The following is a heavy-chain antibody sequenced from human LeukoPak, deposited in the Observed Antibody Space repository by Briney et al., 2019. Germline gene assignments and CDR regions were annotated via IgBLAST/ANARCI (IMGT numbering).Heavy chain of an antibody. CDR3: ARSAWDNRGAFDI. CDR2: ISEYNGNT. CDR1: VYTFTSFG. D-gene: IGHD3-10*01. V-gene: IGHV1-18*01. Sequence: ASVKVSCKASVYTFTSFGFSWVRQAPGQRREWMGWISEYNGNTNYAQKFQGRVTMTTDTSTDTAHLELRSLRSGDTAVYWCARSAWDNRGAFDIWGQGTMLTVSS. J-gene: IGHJ3*02.